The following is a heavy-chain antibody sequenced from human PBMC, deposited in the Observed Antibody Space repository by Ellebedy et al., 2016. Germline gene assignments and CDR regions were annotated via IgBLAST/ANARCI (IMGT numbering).Heavy chain of an antibody. CDR3: ARGETYYSGTSDYGFEY. CDR1: GFTLGNYA. V-gene: IGHV3-30*04. J-gene: IGHJ4*02. CDR2: ISFDGSVR. D-gene: IGHD2-8*02. Sequence: GGSLRLSXAASGFTLGNYALHWVRQAPGEGLEWLALISFDGSVRYYADSVKGRFTISRDNSKNTLYLQMNSLGDEDTAVYFCARGETYYSGTSDYGFEYWGQGTLVTVSS.